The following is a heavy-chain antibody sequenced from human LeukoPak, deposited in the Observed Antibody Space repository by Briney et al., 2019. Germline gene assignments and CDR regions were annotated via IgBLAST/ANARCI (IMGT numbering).Heavy chain of an antibody. CDR1: GFAVSSNY. CDR2: IYSGGST. J-gene: IGHJ3*02. CDR3: ARDSSSWSAFDI. V-gene: IGHV3-66*01. D-gene: IGHD6-13*01. Sequence: PGGSLRLSCAASGFAVSSNYMSWVRQAPGKGLEWVSVIYSGGSTYYADSVKGRFTISRDNSKNTLYLQMNSLRAEDTAVYYCARDSSSWSAFDIWGQGTMVTVSS.